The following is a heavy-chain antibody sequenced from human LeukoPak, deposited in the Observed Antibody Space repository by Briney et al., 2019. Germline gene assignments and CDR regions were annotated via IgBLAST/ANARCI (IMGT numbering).Heavy chain of an antibody. CDR2: IYSGGST. CDR1: GFTVSSNY. D-gene: IGHD6-19*01. Sequence: GGSLRLSCAASGFTVSSNYMSWVRQAPGKGLEWVSVIYSGGSTYYADSVKGRFTISRDNSKNTLYLQMNSLRAEDTAVYYCAKAPIAVAGIFDYWGQGTLVTVSS. CDR3: AKAPIAVAGIFDY. J-gene: IGHJ4*02. V-gene: IGHV3-53*01.